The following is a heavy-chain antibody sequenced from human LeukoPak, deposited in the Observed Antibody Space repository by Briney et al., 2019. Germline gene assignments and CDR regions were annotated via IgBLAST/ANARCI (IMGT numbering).Heavy chain of an antibody. Sequence: PSETLSLTCAVSGGSISSTSYYWGWIRQPPGKGLEWIGTVYYTGSTHYNPSLKSRVSMSVDTSKNQFSLNLSSVTAADTAVYYCARARSGYFGNYFDSWGQGTLVTVSS. CDR3: ARARSGYFGNYFDS. CDR1: GGSISSTSYY. D-gene: IGHD3-3*01. CDR2: VYYTGST. V-gene: IGHV4-39*07. J-gene: IGHJ4*02.